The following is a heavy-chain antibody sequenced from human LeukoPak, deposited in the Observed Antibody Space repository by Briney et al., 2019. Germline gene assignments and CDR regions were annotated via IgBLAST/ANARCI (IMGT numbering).Heavy chain of an antibody. V-gene: IGHV1-8*01. Sequence: ASVKVSCKASGYTFTSYDINWVRQATGQGLEWMGWMNPNSGNTGYAQKFQGRVTMTRNTSISTAYMELSSLRSEDTAVYYCARGPSYNPDVDYWGQGTLVTVSS. CDR1: GYTFTSYD. D-gene: IGHD1-14*01. J-gene: IGHJ4*02. CDR3: ARGPSYNPDVDY. CDR2: MNPNSGNT.